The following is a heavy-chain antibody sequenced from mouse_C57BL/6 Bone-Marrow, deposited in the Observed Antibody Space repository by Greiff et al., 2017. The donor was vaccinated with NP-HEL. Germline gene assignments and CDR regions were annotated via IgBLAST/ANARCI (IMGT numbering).Heavy chain of an antibody. V-gene: IGHV1-76*01. J-gene: IGHJ2*01. CDR1: GYTFTDYY. D-gene: IGHD2-1*01. CDR2: IYPGSGNT. CDR3: ARDGIYYGDY. Sequence: QVQLKQSGAELVRPGASVKLSCKASGYTFTDYYINWVKQRPGQGLEWIARIYPGSGNTYYNEKFKGKATLTAEKSSSTAYMQLSSLTSEDSAVYFCARDGIYYGDYWGQGTTLTVSS.